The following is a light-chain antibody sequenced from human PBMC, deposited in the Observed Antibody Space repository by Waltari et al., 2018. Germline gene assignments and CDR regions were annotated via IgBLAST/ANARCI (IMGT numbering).Light chain of an antibody. V-gene: IGLV1-44*01. CDR1: SSNIGSNT. Sequence: QSVLTQPPSASGTPGQKVSISCSGSSSNIGSNTVNWYQQLPGTAPKRLIYSNNQRPAGVPGRFSGSKSGTSASLAISGLQSEDEGDYYCATWDDSLSGFYVFGTGTKVSAL. CDR2: SNN. CDR3: ATWDDSLSGFYV. J-gene: IGLJ1*01.